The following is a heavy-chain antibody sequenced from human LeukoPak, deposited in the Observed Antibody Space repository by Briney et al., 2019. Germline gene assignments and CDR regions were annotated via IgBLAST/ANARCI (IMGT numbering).Heavy chain of an antibody. CDR3: ARERVLGYCSGGSCYIMGEWFDP. J-gene: IGHJ5*02. D-gene: IGHD2-15*01. Sequence: SQTLSLTCAISGDSVSSNSAAWNWIRQSPSRGLEWLGRTYYRSKWYNDYAVSVKSRMTINPDTSKNQFSPQLNSVTPEDTAVYYCARERVLGYCSGGSCYIMGEWFDPWGQGTLVTVSS. CDR1: GDSVSSNSAA. V-gene: IGHV6-1*01. CDR2: TYYRSKWYN.